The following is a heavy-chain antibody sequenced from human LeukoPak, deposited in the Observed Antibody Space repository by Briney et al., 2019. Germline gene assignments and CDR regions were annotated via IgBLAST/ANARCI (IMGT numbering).Heavy chain of an antibody. J-gene: IGHJ4*02. CDR3: ARMTYYDSSGYYYDTLYYFDY. V-gene: IGHV4-34*01. D-gene: IGHD3-22*01. CDR2: INHSGST. CDR1: GGSFSGYY. Sequence: SETLSLTCAVYGGSFSGYYWSWIRQPPGKGLEWIGEINHSGSTNYNPSLKSRVTISVDTSKNQFSLKLSSVTAADTAVYYCARMTYYDSSGYYYDTLYYFDYWGQGTLVTVSS.